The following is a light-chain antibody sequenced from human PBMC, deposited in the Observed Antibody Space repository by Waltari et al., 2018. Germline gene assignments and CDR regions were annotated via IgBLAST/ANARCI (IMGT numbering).Light chain of an antibody. J-gene: IGLJ2*01. V-gene: IGLV3-21*04. CDR2: YDS. CDR1: NIGSKS. CDR3: LVWHSTIDHQGV. Sequence: SYVVTQSPSVSVAPGETARITCGGDNIGSKSVHWYQKRPGQAPVLVISYDSDRPSGIPGRFFGSNSGNTATLTISWVEAEDEADYYCLVWHSTIDHQGVFGGGTKLTVL.